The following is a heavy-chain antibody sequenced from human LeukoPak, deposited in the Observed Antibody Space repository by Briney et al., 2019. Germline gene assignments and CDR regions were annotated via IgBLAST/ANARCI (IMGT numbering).Heavy chain of an antibody. CDR3: ARGYYDSSGFEYFQD. Sequence: GASVKVSCKASGYTFTSYGISWVRQAPGQGLEWMGWINPNSGGTNYAQKFQGRVTMTRDTSISTAYMELSRLTSGDTAVYYCARGYYDSSGFEYFQDWGQGTLVTVSS. J-gene: IGHJ1*01. CDR2: INPNSGGT. V-gene: IGHV1-2*02. CDR1: GYTFTSYG. D-gene: IGHD3-22*01.